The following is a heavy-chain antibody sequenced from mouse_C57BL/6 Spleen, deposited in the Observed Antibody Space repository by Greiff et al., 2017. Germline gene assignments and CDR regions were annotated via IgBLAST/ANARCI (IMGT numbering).Heavy chain of an antibody. J-gene: IGHJ3*01. CDR2: IHPDYGPT. D-gene: IGHD1-1*01. CDR3: ASSDYYGWFAD. Sequence: VHVKQSGPELVKPGASVKISCKASGYSFTDYYMNWVKQRPGKGLEWIGVIHPDYGPTSYNQKFKGKATLTVDQSSSTAYMQLNSLTSEDSAVYYCASSDYYGWFADWGQGTLVTVSA. V-gene: IGHV1-39*01. CDR1: GYSFTDYY.